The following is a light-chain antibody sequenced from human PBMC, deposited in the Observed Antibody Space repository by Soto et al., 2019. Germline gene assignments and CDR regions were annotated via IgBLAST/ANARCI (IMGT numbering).Light chain of an antibody. V-gene: IGKV3-11*01. CDR3: QQRSDWPST. CDR2: DAS. Sequence: EIVLTQSPATLSLSPGERATLSCRASQSVSSYLAWYQQKPGQAPRLLIYDASNRANGIPARFSGSGSGTDFTLNISSLEPYDVAIYYCQQRSDWPSTFGGATKVQIK. J-gene: IGKJ4*01. CDR1: QSVSSY.